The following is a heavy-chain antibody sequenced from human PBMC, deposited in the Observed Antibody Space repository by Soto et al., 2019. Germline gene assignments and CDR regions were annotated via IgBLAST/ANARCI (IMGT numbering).Heavy chain of an antibody. CDR3: ARDGAGSSSRKFQH. Sequence: GASVKVSCKASGYTFTSYGISWVRQAPGKGLEWMGWIGAYNGNTNYAQKLQGRVTMTTDTSTSTAYMELRSLRSDDTAVYYCARDGAGSSSRKFQHWGQGTLVTVSS. CDR1: GYTFTSYG. CDR2: IGAYNGNT. V-gene: IGHV1-18*01. J-gene: IGHJ1*01. D-gene: IGHD6-13*01.